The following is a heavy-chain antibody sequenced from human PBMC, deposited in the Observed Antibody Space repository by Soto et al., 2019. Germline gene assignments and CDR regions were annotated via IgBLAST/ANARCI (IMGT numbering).Heavy chain of an antibody. Sequence: GGSLRLSCAASGFTFSSYAMNWVRQAPGKGLEWVSAISGSGGSTYYADSVKGRFTISRDSSKNTLYLQMNSLRAEDTAVYYCAKGNSWAPALVLDIWGQGTMVTVSS. CDR3: AKGNSWAPALVLDI. CDR1: GFTFSSYA. J-gene: IGHJ3*02. V-gene: IGHV3-23*01. D-gene: IGHD1-7*01. CDR2: ISGSGGST.